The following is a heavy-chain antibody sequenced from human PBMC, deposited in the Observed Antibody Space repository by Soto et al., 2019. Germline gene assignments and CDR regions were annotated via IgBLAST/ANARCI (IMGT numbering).Heavy chain of an antibody. CDR2: ISSSSSYI. CDR3: ARDQNYYDSSEAFDY. Sequence: PGGSLRLSCAASGLTFSSYSMNWVRQAPGKGLEWVSSISSSSSYIYYADSVKGRFTISRDNAKNSLYLQMNSLRAEDTAVYYCARDQNYYDSSEAFDYWGQGTLVTVSS. D-gene: IGHD3-22*01. J-gene: IGHJ4*02. CDR1: GLTFSSYS. V-gene: IGHV3-21*01.